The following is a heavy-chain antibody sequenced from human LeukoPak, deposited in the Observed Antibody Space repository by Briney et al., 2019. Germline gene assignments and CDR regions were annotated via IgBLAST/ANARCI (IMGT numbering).Heavy chain of an antibody. CDR1: GFTFSNYA. Sequence: GGSLRLSCAASGFTFSNYAMSWVRQAPGKGLEWVSGITASGGGPSSADSVKGRFTISRDNSKNMVYLQMNSLRAEDTAVYYCARNYGSSGYPYYFDYWGQGTLVTVSS. J-gene: IGHJ4*02. D-gene: IGHD3-22*01. V-gene: IGHV3-23*01. CDR2: ITASGGGP. CDR3: ARNYGSSGYPYYFDY.